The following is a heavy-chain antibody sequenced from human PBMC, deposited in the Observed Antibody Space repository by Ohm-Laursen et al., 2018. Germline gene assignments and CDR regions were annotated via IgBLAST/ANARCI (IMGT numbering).Heavy chain of an antibody. CDR2: ISWNSGSI. CDR3: ARVYYYGSGRHFDY. D-gene: IGHD3-10*01. J-gene: IGHJ4*02. V-gene: IGHV3-20*04. Sequence: GSLRLSCTASGFTFSSYAMSWVRQAPGKGLEWVSGISWNSGSIGYADSVKGRFTISRDNAKKSLYLQMNSLRAEDTAVYYCARVYYYGSGRHFDYWGQGTLVTVSS. CDR1: GFTFSSYA.